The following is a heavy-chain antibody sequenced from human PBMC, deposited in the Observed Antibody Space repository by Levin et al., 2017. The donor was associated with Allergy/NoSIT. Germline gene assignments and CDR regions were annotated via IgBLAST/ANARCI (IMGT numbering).Heavy chain of an antibody. CDR2: ISYDGSNK. J-gene: IGHJ6*03. Sequence: PGGSLRLSCAASGFTFSSYGMHWVRQAPGKGLEWVAVISYDGSNKYYADSVKGRFTISRDNSKNTLYLQMNSLRAEDTAVYYCAKDGRFAWFRELLLHYYYMDVWGKGTTVTVSS. CDR3: AKDGRFAWFRELLLHYYYMDV. V-gene: IGHV3-30*18. D-gene: IGHD3-10*01. CDR1: GFTFSSYG.